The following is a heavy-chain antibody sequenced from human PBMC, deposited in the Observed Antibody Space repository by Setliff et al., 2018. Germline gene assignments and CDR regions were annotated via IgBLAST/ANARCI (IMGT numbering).Heavy chain of an antibody. CDR2: IWDDGGNK. CDR3: ARTCSVSGCYAGLES. CDR1: GFTFSTYR. Sequence: GGSLRLSCAASGFTFSTYRMHWVRQAPGKGLEWVEVIWDDGGNKYHADSVKGRFTISRDNSKNTLYLQMNSLRPEDTAVYYCARTCSVSGCYAGLESWGQGTPVTVSS. J-gene: IGHJ4*02. D-gene: IGHD2-15*01. V-gene: IGHV3-33*08.